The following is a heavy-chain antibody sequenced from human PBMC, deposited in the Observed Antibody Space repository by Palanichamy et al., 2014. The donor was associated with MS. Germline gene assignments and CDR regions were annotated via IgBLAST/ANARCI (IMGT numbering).Heavy chain of an antibody. J-gene: IGHJ4*02. V-gene: IGHV1-2*02. Sequence: QVQLLQSGAEVKKPGASVKVSCRASGYTFSDYYMRWVRQAPGQGLEWMGWIDPDSGGTNYAQKFQGRVTVTRDTSIRTAYLELNRVTSDDTAVYYCARYPYRGTYWAPFDYWGQGTLVTVSS. CDR3: ARYPYRGTYWAPFDY. CDR2: IDPDSGGT. D-gene: IGHD1-26*01. CDR1: GYTFSDYY.